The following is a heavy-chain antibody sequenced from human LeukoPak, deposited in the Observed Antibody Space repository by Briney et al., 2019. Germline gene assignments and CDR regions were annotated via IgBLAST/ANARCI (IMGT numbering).Heavy chain of an antibody. D-gene: IGHD2-2*01. J-gene: IGHJ3*02. V-gene: IGHV4-34*01. CDR2: INHSGST. CDR1: GGSFSGYY. Sequence: SETLSLTCAVYGGSFSGYYWSWIRQPPGKGLEWIGEINHSGSTNYNPSLKSRVTISVDTSKNQFSLKLSPVTAADTAVYYCARGRYNRFSCSSTSCYPDAFDIWGQGTMVTVSS. CDR3: ARGRYNRFSCSSTSCYPDAFDI.